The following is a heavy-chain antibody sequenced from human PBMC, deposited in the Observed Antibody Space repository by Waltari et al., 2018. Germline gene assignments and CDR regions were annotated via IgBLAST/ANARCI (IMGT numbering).Heavy chain of an antibody. CDR2: IIPIFGTA. J-gene: IGHJ6*02. Sequence: QVQLVQSGAEVKKPGSSVKVSCKASGGTFRSYAISWVPRAPGPGLEGMGGIIPIFGTANYAQKFQGRVTITADESTSTAYMELSSLRSEDTAVYYCARVNVDIVATIGVDYYYGMDVWGQGTTVTVSS. CDR1: GGTFRSYA. V-gene: IGHV1-69*01. D-gene: IGHD5-12*01. CDR3: ARVNVDIVATIGVDYYYGMDV.